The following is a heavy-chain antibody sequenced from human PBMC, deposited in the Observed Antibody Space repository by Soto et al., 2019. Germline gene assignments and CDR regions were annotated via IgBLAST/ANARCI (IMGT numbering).Heavy chain of an antibody. V-gene: IGHV3-30-3*01. CDR3: ARVGESSSWYVPRFDF. CDR1: GFTFSTFA. J-gene: IGHJ4*02. D-gene: IGHD6-13*01. Sequence: QVQLVESGGGVVQPGRSLRLSCAASGFTFSTFAMHWVRQAPGKGLEWVAVISNDGTNKDYADSVKGRFTITRDNFKNTLYLQMNSLRAEDTAVYYCARVGESSSWYVPRFDFRGQGTLVTVSS. CDR2: ISNDGTNK.